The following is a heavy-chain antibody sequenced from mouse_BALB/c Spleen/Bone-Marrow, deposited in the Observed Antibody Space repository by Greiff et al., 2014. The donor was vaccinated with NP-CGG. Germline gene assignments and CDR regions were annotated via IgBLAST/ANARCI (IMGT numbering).Heavy chain of an antibody. V-gene: IGHV5-4*02. CDR3: ARALYGSSYGFAY. CDR1: GFTFSDYY. J-gene: IGHJ3*01. CDR2: ISDGGSYT. Sequence: EVKVEESGGGLVKPGGSLKLSCAASGFTFSDYYMYWVRQTPEKRLEWVATISDGGSYTYYPDSVKGRFTISRDNAKNNLYLQMSSLKSEDTAMYYCARALYGSSYGFAYWGQGTLVTVSA. D-gene: IGHD1-1*01.